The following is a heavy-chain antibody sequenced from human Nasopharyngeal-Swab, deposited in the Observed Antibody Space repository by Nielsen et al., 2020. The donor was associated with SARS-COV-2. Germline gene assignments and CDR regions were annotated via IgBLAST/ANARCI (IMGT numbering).Heavy chain of an antibody. D-gene: IGHD3-9*01. CDR1: GYTFTSYA. Sequence: ASVKVSCKASGYTFTSYAMNWVRQAPGQGLEWLGWINTNTGNPTYAQGFTGRFVFSLDTSVSTAYLQISSLKAEDTAVYYCARTYYDILTGDFDYWGQGTLVTVSS. CDR2: INTNTGNP. V-gene: IGHV7-4-1*02. CDR3: ARTYYDILTGDFDY. J-gene: IGHJ4*02.